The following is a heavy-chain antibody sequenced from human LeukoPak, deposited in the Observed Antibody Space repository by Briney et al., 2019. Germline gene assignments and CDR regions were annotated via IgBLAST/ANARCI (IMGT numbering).Heavy chain of an antibody. CDR2: FDPEDGET. D-gene: IGHD6-13*01. CDR1: GYTLTELS. V-gene: IGHV1-24*01. CDR3: ATEHIAAAAHTIDGDYQRRYFDY. Sequence: GASVKVSCKVSGYTLTELSMHWVRQAPGKGLEWMGGFDPEDGETIYAQKFQGRVTMTEDTSTDTAYMELSSLRSEDTAVYYCATEHIAAAAHTIDGDYQRRYFDYWGQGTLVTVSS. J-gene: IGHJ4*02.